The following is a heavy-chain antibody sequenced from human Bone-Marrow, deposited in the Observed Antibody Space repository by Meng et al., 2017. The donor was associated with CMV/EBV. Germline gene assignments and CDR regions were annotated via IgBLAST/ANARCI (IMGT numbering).Heavy chain of an antibody. D-gene: IGHD6-13*01. CDR2: IWYDGSNK. CDR3: ARDVAAAPGGYYYYGMDV. CDR1: GFTFSSYG. V-gene: IGHV3-33*01. J-gene: IGHJ6*02. Sequence: SCAASGFTFSSYGMHWVRQAPGKGLEWVAVIWYDGSNKYYADSVKGRFTISRDNSKSTLYLQMNSLRAEDTAVYYCARDVAAAPGGYYYYGMDVWGQGTTVTVSS.